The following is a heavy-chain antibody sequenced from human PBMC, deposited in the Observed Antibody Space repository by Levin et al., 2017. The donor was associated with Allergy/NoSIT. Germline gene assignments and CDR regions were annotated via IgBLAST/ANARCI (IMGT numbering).Heavy chain of an antibody. J-gene: IGHJ4*02. D-gene: IGHD1-26*01. V-gene: IGHV3-23*01. CDR1: GFTFSNYA. CDR3: AKWREGGADYFEY. Sequence: LSLTCAASGFTFSNYAMTWARRAPGKGLEWVSSISGSGGNTYYADSVKGRFTISRDNSKNTVYMQMNSLRAEDTATYYCAKWREGGADYFEYWGQGTLVTVSS. CDR2: ISGSGGNT.